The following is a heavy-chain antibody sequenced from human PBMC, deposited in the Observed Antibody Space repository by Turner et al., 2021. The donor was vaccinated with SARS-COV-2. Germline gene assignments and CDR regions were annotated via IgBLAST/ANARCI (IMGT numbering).Heavy chain of an antibody. Sequence: QVQVVQSGAEWKKPGASVKVSCKVSGYTLTELSMHWVRQAPGKGLEWMGGFDPEDGETIYQQKFQGRVTMTEDTSTDTAYMELSSLRSEDTAVYYCATATAIYGDDRNYYYYYGMDVWGQGTTVTVSS. D-gene: IGHD4-17*01. J-gene: IGHJ6*02. V-gene: IGHV1-24*01. CDR2: FDPEDGET. CDR1: GYTLTELS. CDR3: ATATAIYGDDRNYYYYYGMDV.